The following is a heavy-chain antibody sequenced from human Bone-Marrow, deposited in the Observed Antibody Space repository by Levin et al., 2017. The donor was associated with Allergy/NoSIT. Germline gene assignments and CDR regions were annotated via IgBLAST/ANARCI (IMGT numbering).Heavy chain of an antibody. D-gene: IGHD3-22*01. CDR3: TRAGNYFHSSGSDAFDI. V-gene: IGHV3-49*03. CDR1: GFSFGDYG. J-gene: IGHJ3*02. CDR2: IRRRRNGGTT. Sequence: SCTVAGFSFGDYGMSWFRQAPGKGLEWVGFIRRRRNGGTTEEAASVKGRFTISRDDSRGVAYLQMNSLRIEDTAVYYCTRAGNYFHSSGSDAFDIWGQGTMVTVSS.